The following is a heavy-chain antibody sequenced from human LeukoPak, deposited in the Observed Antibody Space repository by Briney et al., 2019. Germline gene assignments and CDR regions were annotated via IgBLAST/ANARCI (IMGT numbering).Heavy chain of an antibody. J-gene: IGHJ3*02. V-gene: IGHV1-2*02. CDR1: GYTFTGYY. D-gene: IGHD1-26*01. CDR2: INPNSGGT. CDR3: ARASGRYSDAFDI. Sequence: ASVKVSCKASGYTFTGYYIHWLRQAPGQGLEWMGFINPNSGGTNYAQKFQGRVTMTRDTSISTAYMELSSLTSDDTAVYYCARASGRYSDAFDIWGQGTMVTVSS.